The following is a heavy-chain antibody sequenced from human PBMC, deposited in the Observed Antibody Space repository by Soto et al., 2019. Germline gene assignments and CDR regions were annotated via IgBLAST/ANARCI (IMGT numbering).Heavy chain of an antibody. Sequence: EVQLLESGGGLVQPGGSLRLSCAASGFTFSNHVMSWVRQAPGKGPEWVSSINSRGDNTYYAGSVRGRFTISRDNSKSTLYLQMNSLRAEDTAVYYCGNGLENHHNYDYWGQGTLVTVSS. CDR2: INSRGDNT. CDR3: GNGLENHHNYDY. V-gene: IGHV3-23*01. CDR1: GFTFSNHV. J-gene: IGHJ4*02. D-gene: IGHD3-3*01.